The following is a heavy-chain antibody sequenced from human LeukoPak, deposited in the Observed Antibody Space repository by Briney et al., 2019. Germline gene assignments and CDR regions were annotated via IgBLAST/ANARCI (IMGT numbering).Heavy chain of an antibody. CDR3: ARQRLVQGVFDI. CDR1: GYSFTSYW. D-gene: IGHD6-13*01. J-gene: IGHJ3*02. Sequence: GESLRISCQGSGYSFTSYWITWVRPMPGKGLEWMGRIDPSDSYTNYSPSFQGHVTISADKSISTAYLQWSSLKASDAAMYYCARQRLVQGVFDIWGQGTMVTVSS. V-gene: IGHV5-10-1*01. CDR2: IDPSDSYT.